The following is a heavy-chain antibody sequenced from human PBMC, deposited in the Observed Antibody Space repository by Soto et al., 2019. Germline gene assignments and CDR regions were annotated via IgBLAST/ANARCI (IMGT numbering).Heavy chain of an antibody. CDR3: ARGQITIFGVVTPVDDY. CDR1: EFTFSNYA. D-gene: IGHD3-3*01. CDR2: ISDNGGTT. V-gene: IGHV3-23*01. J-gene: IGHJ4*02. Sequence: GGSLRLSCAASEFTFSNYAMSWVRQAPGKGLEWVSSISDNGGTTYYADSVKGRFTISRDNSKNTLYLQMNSLRSEDTAVYYCARGQITIFGVVTPVDDYWGQGTLVTVSS.